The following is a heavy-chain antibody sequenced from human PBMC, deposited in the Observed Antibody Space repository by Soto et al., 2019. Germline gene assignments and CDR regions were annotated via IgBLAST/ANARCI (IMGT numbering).Heavy chain of an antibody. V-gene: IGHV5-10-1*01. Sequence: EVQLVQSGAEVKKPGESLKISCKGYGYSFTSYWIIWVRQTPGKGLEWMGRIDPSDSYTNYSPSFQGHVTMSADKSINTAYLQWSSLKASDSAIYFCVWPRLESGYNPYYYGLEVWGQGTTVTVSS. CDR2: IDPSDSYT. CDR3: VWPRLESGYNPYYYGLEV. J-gene: IGHJ6*02. CDR1: GYSFTSYW. D-gene: IGHD6-25*01.